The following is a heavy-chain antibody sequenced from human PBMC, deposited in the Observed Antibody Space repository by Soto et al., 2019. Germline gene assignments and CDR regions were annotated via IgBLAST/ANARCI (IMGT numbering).Heavy chain of an antibody. D-gene: IGHD3-10*01. Sequence: QVHLVQSGAEVKKPGSSVKVSCKTSGGSFNNYAVSWVRQAPGQGMEWMGGIIPNFDTPNYAQKFQDRVTIIADEPTSTDYMELRSLRSNDTAVYYCAVAMVREILIFESSGMHVWGQGTTVIVSS. V-gene: IGHV1-69*01. CDR3: AVAMVREILIFESSGMHV. CDR1: GGSFNNYA. J-gene: IGHJ6*02. CDR2: IIPNFDTP.